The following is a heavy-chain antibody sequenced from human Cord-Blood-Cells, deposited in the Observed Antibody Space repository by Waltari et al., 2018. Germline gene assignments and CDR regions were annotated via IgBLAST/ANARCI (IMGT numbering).Heavy chain of an antibody. CDR3: AREGNLQYSSGWHVDY. V-gene: IGHV1-3*01. CDR2: IKAGNGNT. Sequence: QVQLVQSGAEVKKPGASVKVSCKASGYTFTSYAMHWVRQAPGQRLEWTGWIKAGNGNTKDSQKFQGRVTITRDTSGSTGYMELSSLRFEGTAVYCCAREGNLQYSSGWHVDYWGQGTLVTVSS. D-gene: IGHD6-19*01. J-gene: IGHJ4*02. CDR1: GYTFTSYA.